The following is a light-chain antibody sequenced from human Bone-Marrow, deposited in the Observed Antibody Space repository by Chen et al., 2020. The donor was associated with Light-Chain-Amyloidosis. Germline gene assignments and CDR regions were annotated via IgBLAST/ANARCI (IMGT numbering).Light chain of an antibody. CDR1: SSDVGGDNH. CDR3: SSYTITNTLV. Sequence: QSALTQPASVSGSPGPSITISCTGTSSDVGGDNHVSWYQQHPDKAPKLMIYEVTNRPSWVPDRFSGSKSDNTASLTISGPQTEDEADYFCSSYTITNTLVFGSGTRVTVL. J-gene: IGLJ1*01. CDR2: EVT. V-gene: IGLV2-14*01.